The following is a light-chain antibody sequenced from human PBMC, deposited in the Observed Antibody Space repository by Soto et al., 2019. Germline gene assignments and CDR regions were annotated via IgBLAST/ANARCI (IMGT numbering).Light chain of an antibody. CDR2: TNN. Sequence: QSVLTQPPSASGTPGQRVTISCSGSSSNIGSNTVNWYQQLPGTAPKLLIYTNNQRPSGVPDRFSGSKSGASASLAIRGLQSEDEGDYYCAAWDDSLNGRVFGTGTKVTVL. CDR1: SSNIGSNT. J-gene: IGLJ1*01. V-gene: IGLV1-44*01. CDR3: AAWDDSLNGRV.